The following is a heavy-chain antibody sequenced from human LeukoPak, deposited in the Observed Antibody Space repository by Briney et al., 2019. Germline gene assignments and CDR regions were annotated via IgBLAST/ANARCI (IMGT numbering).Heavy chain of an antibody. CDR2: FYPEDGET. D-gene: IGHD2-15*01. CDR3: ATLPPCSGGSCYANWFDP. Sequence: ASVKVSCKVSGYTLTELSIHLVRQAPGKGLEWMGGFYPEDGETIYAQKFQGRVTMTEDTSTDTAYMELSSLRSEDTAVYYCATLPPCSGGSCYANWFDPWGQGTLVTVSS. CDR1: GYTLTELS. J-gene: IGHJ5*02. V-gene: IGHV1-24*01.